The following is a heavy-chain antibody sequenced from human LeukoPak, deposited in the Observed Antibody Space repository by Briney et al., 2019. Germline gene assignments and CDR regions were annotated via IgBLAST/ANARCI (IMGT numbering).Heavy chain of an antibody. CDR1: GGSFSGYY. D-gene: IGHD3-10*01. V-gene: IGHV4-34*01. J-gene: IGHJ4*02. CDR2: INHSGST. Sequence: PSETLSLTCAVYGGSFSGYYWSWIRQPPGKGLEVIGEINHSGSTNYNPSLKSRVTISGDTSKNQFSLKLSSVTAADTAVYYCARDVYGSGSYYLDYWGQGTLVTVSS. CDR3: ARDVYGSGSYYLDY.